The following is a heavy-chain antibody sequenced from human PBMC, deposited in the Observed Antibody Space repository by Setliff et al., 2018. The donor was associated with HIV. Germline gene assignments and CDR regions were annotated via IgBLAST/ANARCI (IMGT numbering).Heavy chain of an antibody. J-gene: IGHJ4*02. V-gene: IGHV3-21*01. CDR1: GFMFDDYG. CDR3: ARGAGNWNYFDY. D-gene: IGHD1-20*01. Sequence: GGSLRLSCAASGFMFDDYGMSWVRQAPGKGLEWVSSISSSSSYIYYADSVKGRFTISRDNAKNSLYLQMNSLRAEDTAVYYCARGAGNWNYFDYWGQGTLVTVSS. CDR2: ISSSSSYI.